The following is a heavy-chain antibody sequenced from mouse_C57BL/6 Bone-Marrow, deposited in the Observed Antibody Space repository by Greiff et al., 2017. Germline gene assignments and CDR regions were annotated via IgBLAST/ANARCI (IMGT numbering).Heavy chain of an antibody. CDR1: GYAFSSSW. V-gene: IGHV1-82*01. D-gene: IGHD2-1*01. CDR3: RLLFAY. J-gene: IGHJ3*01. CDR2: IYPGDGDT. Sequence: QVQLQQSGPELVKPGASVKISCKASGYAFSSSWMNWVKQRPGKGLEWIGRIYPGDGDTNYNRKFKGKATLTADKSSSTAYMQLSSLTSEDSAVYFCRLLFAYWGQGTLVTVSA.